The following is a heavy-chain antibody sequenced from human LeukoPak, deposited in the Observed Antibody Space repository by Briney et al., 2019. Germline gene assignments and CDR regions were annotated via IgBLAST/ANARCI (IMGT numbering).Heavy chain of an antibody. CDR3: ARDPNLYDILTGIFDY. Sequence: GGSLRLSCAASGFTFSSYSMNWVRQAPGKGLEWVSSISSSSSYIYYADSVKGRFTISRDSAKNSLYLQMNSLRAEDTAVYYCARDPNLYDILTGIFDYWGQGTLVTVSS. CDR2: ISSSSSYI. CDR1: GFTFSSYS. J-gene: IGHJ4*02. D-gene: IGHD3-9*01. V-gene: IGHV3-21*01.